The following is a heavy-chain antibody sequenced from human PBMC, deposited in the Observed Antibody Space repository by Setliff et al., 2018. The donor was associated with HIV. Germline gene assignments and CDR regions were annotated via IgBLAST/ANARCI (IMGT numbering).Heavy chain of an antibody. Sequence: LRLSCAASGFTFDDYAMHWVRQVPGKGLEWVSGITWNSADLGYADSVKGRFTVPRDNAKNSLYLQMTSLRVEDTAVYYCARGRWAVSRGQGTLVTVSS. CDR3: ARGRWAVS. D-gene: IGHD3-22*01. CDR1: GFTFDDYA. V-gene: IGHV3-9*01. CDR2: ITWNSADL. J-gene: IGHJ4*02.